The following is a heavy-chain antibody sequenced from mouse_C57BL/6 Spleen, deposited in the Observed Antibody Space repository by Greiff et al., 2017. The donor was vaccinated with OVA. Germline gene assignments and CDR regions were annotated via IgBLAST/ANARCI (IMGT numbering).Heavy chain of an antibody. J-gene: IGHJ3*01. CDR2: ISSGSSTI. V-gene: IGHV5-17*01. CDR1: GFTFSDYG. CDR3: ARSAYAAWFAY. Sequence: EVQVVESGGGLVKPGGSLKLSCAASGFTFSDYGMHWVRQAPEKGLEWVAYISSGSSTIYYADTVKGRFTISRDNAKNTLFLQMTSLRSEDTAMYYCARSAYAAWFAYWGQGTLVTVSA. D-gene: IGHD1-2*01.